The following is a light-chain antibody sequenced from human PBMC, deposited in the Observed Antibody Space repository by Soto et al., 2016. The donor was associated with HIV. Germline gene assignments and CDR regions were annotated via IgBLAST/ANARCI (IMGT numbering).Light chain of an antibody. J-gene: IGLJ2*01. V-gene: IGLV3-21*03. Sequence: SYELTQPPSLSVAPRKTARITCGGNNVGSKSVYWYQQKPGQAPVLVVYDDSDRPSGIPERFSGSNSGNTATLTISRVEAGDEADYYCQVWDTSSDVVFGGGTKLTVL. CDR2: DDS. CDR1: NVGSKS. CDR3: QVWDTSSDVV.